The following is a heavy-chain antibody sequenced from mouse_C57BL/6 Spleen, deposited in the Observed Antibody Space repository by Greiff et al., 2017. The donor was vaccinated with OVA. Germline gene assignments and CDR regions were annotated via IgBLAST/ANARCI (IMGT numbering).Heavy chain of an antibody. D-gene: IGHD2-4*01. Sequence: EVMLVESGGGLVQPGGSLKLSCAASGFTFSDYYMYWVRQTPEKRLEWVAYISNGGGSTYSPDTVKGRFTISRDNAKNTLYLQMSRLKSEDTAMYYCASFYYDYEDWDGNAMDYWGQGTSVTVSS. CDR1: GFTFSDYY. J-gene: IGHJ4*01. CDR3: ASFYYDYEDWDGNAMDY. CDR2: ISNGGGST. V-gene: IGHV5-12*01.